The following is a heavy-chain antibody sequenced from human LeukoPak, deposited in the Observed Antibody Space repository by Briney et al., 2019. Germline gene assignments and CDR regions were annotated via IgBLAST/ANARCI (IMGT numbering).Heavy chain of an antibody. CDR1: GASITSYY. D-gene: IGHD2-21*02. V-gene: IGHV4-59*01. Sequence: PSETLSLTCTVSGASITSYYWSWIRQHPGKALEWIGYIYYSGSTNYNPSLKSRVTISVDTSKNQFSLKLRSVTAADTPVYYCASEVVTSIEYFQHWGQGTLVTVSS. CDR2: IYYSGST. J-gene: IGHJ1*01. CDR3: ASEVVTSIEYFQH.